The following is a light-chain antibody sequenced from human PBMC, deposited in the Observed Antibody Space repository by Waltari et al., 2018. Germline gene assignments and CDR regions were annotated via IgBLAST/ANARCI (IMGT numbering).Light chain of an antibody. V-gene: IGKV3-20*01. CDR2: GAS. CDR1: QSVGRS. Sequence: EILLTQSPGTLSLSPGERATLSCRASQSVGRSLTWYQQKPGQAPRLLIYGASSRATGIPDRFSGSGSETDFTLTISRLEPEDFALYYCQHYVRLPVTLGQGTKVDIK. CDR3: QHYVRLPVT. J-gene: IGKJ1*01.